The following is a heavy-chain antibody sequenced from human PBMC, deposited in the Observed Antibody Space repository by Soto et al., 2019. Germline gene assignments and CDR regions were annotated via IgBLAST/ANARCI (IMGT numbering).Heavy chain of an antibody. CDR2: ISYDGSNK. V-gene: IGHV3-30*18. CDR1: GFTFSSYG. Sequence: QVPLVESGGGVVQPGRSLRLSCAASGFTFSSYGMHWVRQAPGKGLEWVAVISYDGSNKYYADSVKGRFTISRDNSKNTLYLQMNSLRAEDTAVYYCAKPPTTVTTWYYFDYWGQGTLVTVSS. J-gene: IGHJ4*02. D-gene: IGHD4-17*01. CDR3: AKPPTTVTTWYYFDY.